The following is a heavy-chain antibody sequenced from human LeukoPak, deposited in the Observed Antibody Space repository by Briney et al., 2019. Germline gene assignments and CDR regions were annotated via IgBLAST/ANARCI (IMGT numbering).Heavy chain of an antibody. Sequence: PGGSLRLSCSASGFTFSSYAMHWVRQAPGKGLEYVSAISSNGGSTYYADSVKGRFTISRDNSKNTLYLQMSSPRAEDTAVYYCVKALFSGGFDPWGQGTLVTVSS. D-gene: IGHD3-10*01. CDR3: VKALFSGGFDP. J-gene: IGHJ5*02. CDR1: GFTFSSYA. V-gene: IGHV3-64D*06. CDR2: ISSNGGST.